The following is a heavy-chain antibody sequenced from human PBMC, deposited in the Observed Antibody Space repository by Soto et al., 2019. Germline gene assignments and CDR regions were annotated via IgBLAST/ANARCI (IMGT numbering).Heavy chain of an antibody. Sequence: QVQLVQSGAEVKKPGSSVKVSCKASGGTFSSYAISWVRQAPGQGLEWMGGIIPIFGTENYAQKFQGRVTITADEFTSTAYMELSRLRSEDTAVYYCAGVLVVTALNWYFDLWGRGTLVTVSS. V-gene: IGHV1-69*12. J-gene: IGHJ2*01. CDR2: IIPIFGTE. CDR1: GGTFSSYA. D-gene: IGHD2-21*02. CDR3: AGVLVVTALNWYFDL.